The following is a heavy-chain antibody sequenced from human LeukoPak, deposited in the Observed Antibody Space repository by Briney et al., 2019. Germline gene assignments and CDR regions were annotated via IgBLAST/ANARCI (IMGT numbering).Heavy chain of an antibody. CDR3: ARLVGIYSSGWYYFDY. CDR2: ISSSSSTI. J-gene: IGHJ4*02. CDR1: GSTFSNYG. Sequence: GGSLRLSCAASGSTFSNYGMIWVRQAPGKGLEWVSYISSSSSTITYADSVKGRFTISRDNAKNSLYLQMNSLRAEDTAVYYCARLVGIYSSGWYYFDYWGQGTLVTVSS. D-gene: IGHD6-19*01. V-gene: IGHV3-48*04.